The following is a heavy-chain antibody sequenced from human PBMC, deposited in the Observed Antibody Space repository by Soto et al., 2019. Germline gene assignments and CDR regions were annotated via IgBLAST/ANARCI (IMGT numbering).Heavy chain of an antibody. V-gene: IGHV4-34*01. Sequence: PSETLSLTCTVSGGSFSSYYWIWIRQPPGKGLEWIGEINHSGSTNYNPSLKSRVTISVDTSKNQFSLKLSSVTAADTAVYYCARGTKKTYYYGSGRNWFEPWGQGTLVTVSS. J-gene: IGHJ5*02. CDR1: GGSFSSYY. CDR2: INHSGST. CDR3: ARGTKKTYYYGSGRNWFEP. D-gene: IGHD3-10*01.